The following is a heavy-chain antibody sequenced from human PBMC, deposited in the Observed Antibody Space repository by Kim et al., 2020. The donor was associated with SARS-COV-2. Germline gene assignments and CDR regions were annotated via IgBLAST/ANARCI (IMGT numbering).Heavy chain of an antibody. CDR3: AGDGITMVQGVPTHLRVDY. J-gene: IGHJ4*02. V-gene: IGHV3-20*03. D-gene: IGHD3-10*01. Sequence: GRFTITRDNAKNSLYLQMNSLRAEDTALYYCAGDGITMVQGVPTHLRVDYWGQGTLVTVSS.